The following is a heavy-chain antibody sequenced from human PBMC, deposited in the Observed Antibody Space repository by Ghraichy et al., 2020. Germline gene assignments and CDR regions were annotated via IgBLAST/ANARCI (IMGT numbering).Heavy chain of an antibody. CDR1: GFTFSSYS. D-gene: IGHD6-13*01. CDR2: ISSSSSYI. J-gene: IGHJ3*02. V-gene: IGHV3-21*01. CDR3: ARDSSSWIHLSAFDI. Sequence: GGSLRLSCAASGFTFSSYSMNWVRQAPGKGLEWVSSISSSSSYIYYADSVKGRFTISRDNAKNSLYLQMNSLRAEDTAVYYCARDSSSWIHLSAFDIWGQGTMVTVSS.